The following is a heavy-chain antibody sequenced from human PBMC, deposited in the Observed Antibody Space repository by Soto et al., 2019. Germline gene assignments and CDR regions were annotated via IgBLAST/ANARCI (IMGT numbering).Heavy chain of an antibody. Sequence: QVQLVESGGGVVQPGMSLRLSCAASGFTFSNYGMHWVRQAPGKGLEWVAVIWFDGSNEYYADSVKGRFTISRDNSKNMVDLQMNSLRAEDTAVYYCAREGIDSRWFLDSWGQGTQVTVSS. CDR2: IWFDGSNE. J-gene: IGHJ4*02. V-gene: IGHV3-33*01. CDR1: GFTFSNYG. CDR3: AREGIDSRWFLDS. D-gene: IGHD6-19*01.